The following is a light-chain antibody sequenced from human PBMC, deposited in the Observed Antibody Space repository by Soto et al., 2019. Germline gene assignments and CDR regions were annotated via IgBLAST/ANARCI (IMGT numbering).Light chain of an antibody. CDR1: QSVSSN. Sequence: EIVLTQSPGTLSLSPGERATLSCRASQSVSSNLAWYQQKPGQAPRLLIYDTSTRATGIPARFSGSGSGTEFTLTISSLQSEDFAVYYCQQYSNWPPITFGQGTRLEI. V-gene: IGKV3-15*01. CDR3: QQYSNWPPIT. J-gene: IGKJ5*01. CDR2: DTS.